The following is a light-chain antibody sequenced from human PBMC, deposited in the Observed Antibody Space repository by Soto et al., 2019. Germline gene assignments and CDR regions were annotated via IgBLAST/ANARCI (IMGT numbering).Light chain of an antibody. CDR1: SSDVGGYNY. V-gene: IGLV2-8*01. CDR3: SSYAGSNIVV. J-gene: IGLJ2*01. CDR2: EVS. Sequence: QSALTQPPSASGSPGQSVTISCTGTSSDVGGYNYVSWYQQHPGKAPKLMIYEVSKRPSGVPDRFSGSKSGNTASLTLSGLQAEDEADYYCSSYAGSNIVVFGGGTKLTV.